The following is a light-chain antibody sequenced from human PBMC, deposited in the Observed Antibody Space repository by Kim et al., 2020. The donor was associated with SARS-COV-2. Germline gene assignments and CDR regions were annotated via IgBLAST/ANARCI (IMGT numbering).Light chain of an antibody. CDR1: SSNIGGYNY. Sequence: GQSITISCTGTSSNIGGYNYFSWYQQHPDNAPKLLISEVNKRPSVVPDRFAGFKSSYTAFLTSAVLPTEDEADYYGSSYAGKNNYVFGSGTKVTVL. CDR3: SSYAGKNNYV. V-gene: IGLV2-8*01. J-gene: IGLJ1*01. CDR2: EVN.